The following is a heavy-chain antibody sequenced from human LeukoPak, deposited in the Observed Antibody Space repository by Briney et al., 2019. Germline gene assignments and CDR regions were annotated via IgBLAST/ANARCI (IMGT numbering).Heavy chain of an antibody. CDR1: GLSFGGDA. CDR3: NINYYNGSLYDDY. CDR2: IRDKVSGGTT. D-gene: IGHD3-22*01. J-gene: IGHJ4*02. Sequence: GGSLRLSCRGSGLSFGGDAVSWVRQAPGKGLEWVGFIRDKVSGGTTEYVASVRGRFTISRDDSRSIAYLQMTRLKTEDTAVYYCNINYYNGSLYDDYWGQGTLVTVSS. V-gene: IGHV3-49*04.